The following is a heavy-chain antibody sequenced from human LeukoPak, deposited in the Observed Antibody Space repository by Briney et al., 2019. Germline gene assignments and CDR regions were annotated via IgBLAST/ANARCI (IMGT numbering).Heavy chain of an antibody. CDR3: AKVSLLWFGEFL. V-gene: IGHV3-23*01. Sequence: GGSLRLSCAASGFTFSSYAMSWVRQAPGEGLEWVSAISGSGGSTYYADPVKGRFTISRDNSKNTLYLQMNSLRAEDTAVYYCAKVSLLWFGEFLWGQGTLVTVPS. CDR1: GFTFSSYA. CDR2: ISGSGGST. D-gene: IGHD3-10*01. J-gene: IGHJ4*02.